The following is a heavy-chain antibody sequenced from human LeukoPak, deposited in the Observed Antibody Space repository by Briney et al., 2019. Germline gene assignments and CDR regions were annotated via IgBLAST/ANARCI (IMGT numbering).Heavy chain of an antibody. CDR1: GYTFTSYY. CDR2: INPSGGST. J-gene: IGHJ3*02. D-gene: IGHD4-17*01. Sequence: ASVKVSCKASGYTFTSYYMHWVRQAPGQGLEWMGIINPSGGSTSYAQKFQGRVTMIRDTSTSTVYMELSSLRSEDTAVYYCARSTVTHDAFDIWGQGTMVTVSS. V-gene: IGHV1-46*01. CDR3: ARSTVTHDAFDI.